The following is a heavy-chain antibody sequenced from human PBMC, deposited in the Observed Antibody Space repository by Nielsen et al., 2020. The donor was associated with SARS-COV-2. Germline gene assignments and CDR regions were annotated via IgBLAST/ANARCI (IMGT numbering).Heavy chain of an antibody. CDR1: GFTFDDYA. CDR2: ISWNSGSI. Sequence: SLKISCAASGFTFDDYAMHWVRQAPGKGLEWVSGISWNSGSIGYADSVKGRFTISRDNAKNSLYLQMNSLRAEDTALYYCAKDSRGDSLFDYWGQGTLVTVSS. J-gene: IGHJ4*02. CDR3: AKDSRGDSLFDY. D-gene: IGHD4-17*01. V-gene: IGHV3-9*01.